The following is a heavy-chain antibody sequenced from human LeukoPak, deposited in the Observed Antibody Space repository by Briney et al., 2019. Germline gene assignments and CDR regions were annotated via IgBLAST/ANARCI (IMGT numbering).Heavy chain of an antibody. J-gene: IGHJ5*02. V-gene: IGHV3-30*04. CDR3: ARYYDFWSSFNWFDP. CDR1: GFTFSSYA. CDR2: ISYDGSNK. Sequence: GGSLRLSCAASGFTFSSYAMHWVRQAPGKGLEWVAVISYDGSNKYYADSVKGRFTISRDNSKNTLYLQMNSLRSDDTAVYYCARYYDFWSSFNWFDPWGQGTLVTVSS. D-gene: IGHD3-3*01.